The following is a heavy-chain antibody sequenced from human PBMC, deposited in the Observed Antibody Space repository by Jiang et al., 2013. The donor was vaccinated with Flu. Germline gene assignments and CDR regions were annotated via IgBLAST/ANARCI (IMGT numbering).Heavy chain of an antibody. CDR2: IWWNSATV. D-gene: IGHD3-3*01. CDR1: GFTFDDYA. J-gene: IGHJ6*02. V-gene: IGHV3-9*01. Sequence: QLLESGGGLVQPGRSLRLSCAASGFTFDDYAMHWVRQAPGKGLEWVSGIWWNSATVGYADSVKGRFTISRDNAKNYMFLQMNSLRPEDTALYYCAKDVRHGTYDLGHWDYYGMDVWGQGTTVTVS. CDR3: AKDVRHGTYDLGHWDYYGMDV.